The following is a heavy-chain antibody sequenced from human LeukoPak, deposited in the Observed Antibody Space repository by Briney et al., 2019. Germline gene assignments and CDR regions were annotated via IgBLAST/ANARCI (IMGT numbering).Heavy chain of an antibody. J-gene: IGHJ6*02. V-gene: IGHV4-59*12. CDR3: ARDSSTVISSGYGMDV. D-gene: IGHD4-17*01. CDR1: GGSISSYY. CDR2: IYYSGST. Sequence: PSETLSLTCTVSGGSISSYYWSWIRQPPGKGLEWIGYIYYSGSTNYNPSLKSRVTISVDTSKNQFSLKLSSVTAADTAVYYCARDSSTVISSGYGMDVWGQGTTVTVSS.